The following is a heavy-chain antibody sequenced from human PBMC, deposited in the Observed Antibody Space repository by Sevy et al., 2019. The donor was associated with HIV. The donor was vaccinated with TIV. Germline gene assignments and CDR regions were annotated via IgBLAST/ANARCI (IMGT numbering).Heavy chain of an antibody. Sequence: GGSLRLSCAASGFTFSTYGMHWVRQAPGKGLEWVAFIRFDGTIQYYTDSVKGRLTISRDNSKNTLYLRMNSLRAEDTAVYFCAKVLHIVVVPAAIDYYYGMDVWGQGTTVTVSS. CDR2: IRFDGTIQ. V-gene: IGHV3-30*02. CDR3: AKVLHIVVVPAAIDYYYGMDV. CDR1: GFTFSTYG. J-gene: IGHJ6*02. D-gene: IGHD2-2*01.